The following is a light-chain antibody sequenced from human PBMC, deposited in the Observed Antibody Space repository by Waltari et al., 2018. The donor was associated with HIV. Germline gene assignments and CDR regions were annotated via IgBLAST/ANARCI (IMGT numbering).Light chain of an antibody. CDR1: SSNIGSNT. J-gene: IGLJ3*02. CDR2: TTN. Sequence: QSVLTQPPSASGTPGQRVTISCSGSSSNIGSNTVNWYHQLPGTAPKLLIYTTNQQPSGFRDRCSGSKSGTSASLAISGLQSEDEADYYCAAWDDSLNGWVFGGGTKLTVL. V-gene: IGLV1-44*01. CDR3: AAWDDSLNGWV.